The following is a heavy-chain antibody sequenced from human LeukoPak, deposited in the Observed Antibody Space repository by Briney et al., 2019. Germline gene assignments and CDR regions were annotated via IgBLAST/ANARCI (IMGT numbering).Heavy chain of an antibody. D-gene: IGHD3-10*01. Sequence: SETLSLTCTVSGGSISIYYCSWIRQPPGKGLEWIGYIYYSGSTNYNPSLKSRVTISVDTSKNQFSLKLSSVTAADTAVYYCARGSPGSGYYYGMDVWGQGTTVTVSS. CDR3: ARGSPGSGYYYGMDV. J-gene: IGHJ6*02. CDR2: IYYSGST. V-gene: IGHV4-59*08. CDR1: GGSISIYY.